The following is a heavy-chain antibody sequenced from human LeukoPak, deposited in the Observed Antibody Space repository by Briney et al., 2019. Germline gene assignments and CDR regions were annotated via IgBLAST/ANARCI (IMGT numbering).Heavy chain of an antibody. D-gene: IGHD6-13*01. CDR2: ICGAGDNT. CDR3: AGSNTWPFDY. V-gene: IGHV3-23*01. J-gene: IGHJ4*02. Sequence: PGGSLRLSCAASGFTFSNYPMMWIRQAPGKGLEWVSVICGAGDNTYYADSVKGRFTISRDDPQSTLYLHMSSLRADDTAVYYCAGSNTWPFDYWGQGTLVTVSS. CDR1: GFTFSNYP.